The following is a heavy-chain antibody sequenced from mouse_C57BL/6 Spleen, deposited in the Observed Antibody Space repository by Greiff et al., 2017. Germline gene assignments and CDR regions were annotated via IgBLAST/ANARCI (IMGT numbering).Heavy chain of an antibody. Sequence: EVKLVESGGGLVKPGGSLKLSCAASGFTFSSYAMSWVRQTPEQRLEWVATISDGGSYTYYPDNVKGRFTISRDNAKNTLYLQMSHLKSEDTAMYYCARDRVYYYDYSWMAYWGQGTLVTVSA. V-gene: IGHV5-4*01. CDR2: ISDGGSYT. CDR1: GFTFSSYA. J-gene: IGHJ3*01. CDR3: ARDRVYYYDYSWMAY. D-gene: IGHD2-4*01.